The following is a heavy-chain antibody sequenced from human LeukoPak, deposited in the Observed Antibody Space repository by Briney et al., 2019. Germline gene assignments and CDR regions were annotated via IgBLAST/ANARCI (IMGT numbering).Heavy chain of an antibody. Sequence: SETLSLTCTVSGGSINSYYWNWIRQPPGKGLEWIGYIYYSGSTNYNPSLKSRVTMSLDTSKNQFSLRMTSVTAADTAVYYCARGPRSGSGSYRFDYWGQGTLVTVSS. D-gene: IGHD3-10*01. CDR1: GGSINSYY. V-gene: IGHV4-59*01. CDR2: IYYSGST. J-gene: IGHJ4*02. CDR3: ARGPRSGSGSYRFDY.